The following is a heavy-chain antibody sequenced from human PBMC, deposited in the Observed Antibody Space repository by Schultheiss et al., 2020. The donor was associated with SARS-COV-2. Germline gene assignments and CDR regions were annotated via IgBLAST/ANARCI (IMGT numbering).Heavy chain of an antibody. CDR2: IYHSGST. D-gene: IGHD5-18*01. J-gene: IGHJ6*03. Sequence: SETLSLTCTVSGGSISSYYWSWIRQPPGKGLEWIGEIYHSGSTNYNPSLKSRVTISVDTSKNQFSLKLSSVTAADTAVYYCAREYTYGYPDYMDVWGKGTTVTVSS. V-gene: IGHV4-59*12. CDR3: AREYTYGYPDYMDV. CDR1: GGSISSYY.